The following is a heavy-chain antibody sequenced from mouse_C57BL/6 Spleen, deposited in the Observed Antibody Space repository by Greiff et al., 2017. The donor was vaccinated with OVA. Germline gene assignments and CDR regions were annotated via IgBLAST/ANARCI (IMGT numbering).Heavy chain of an antibody. CDR3: ARWSTTVVADY. J-gene: IGHJ2*01. D-gene: IGHD1-1*01. CDR1: GYTFTSYW. Sequence: QVQLQRPGAELVKPGASVKLSCKASGYTFTSYWMHWVKQRPGQGLEWIGMIHPNSGSTNYNEKFKSKATLTVDKSSSTAYMQLSSLTSEDSAVYYCARWSTTVVADYWGQGTTLTVSS. V-gene: IGHV1-64*01. CDR2: IHPNSGST.